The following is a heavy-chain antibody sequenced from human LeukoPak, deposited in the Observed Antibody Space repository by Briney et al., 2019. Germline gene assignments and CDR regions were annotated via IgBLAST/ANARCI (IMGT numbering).Heavy chain of an antibody. CDR3: ARGDYGSGRGSYFDY. D-gene: IGHD3-10*01. J-gene: IGHJ4*02. CDR2: MNPNSGNT. CDR1: GYTFTSYD. V-gene: IGHV1-8*03. Sequence: GASVKVSCKASGYTFTSYDINWERQATGQGLEWMGWMNPNSGNTGYAQKFQGRVTITRNTSISAAYMELSSLRSEDTAVYYCARGDYGSGRGSYFDYWGQGTLVTVSS.